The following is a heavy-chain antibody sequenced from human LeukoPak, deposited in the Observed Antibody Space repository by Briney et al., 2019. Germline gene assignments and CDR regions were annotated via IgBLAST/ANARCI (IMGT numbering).Heavy chain of an antibody. D-gene: IGHD3-22*01. V-gene: IGHV4-39*07. J-gene: IGHJ3*02. CDR3: ARAPYYDSSGYFHDAFDI. Sequence: SETLSLTCTVSGGSISSSSYYWGWIRQPPGKGLEWIGSIYYGGSTYYNPSLNSRVTISVYTSKNKFSLKLSSVTAADTAVYYCARAPYYDSSGYFHDAFDIWGQGTLVTVSS. CDR1: GGSISSSSYY. CDR2: IYYGGST.